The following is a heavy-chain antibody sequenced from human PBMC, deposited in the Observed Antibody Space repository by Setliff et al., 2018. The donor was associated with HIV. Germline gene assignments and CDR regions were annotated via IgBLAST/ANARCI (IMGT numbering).Heavy chain of an antibody. V-gene: IGHV4-59*12. J-gene: IGHJ6*03. CDR3: ARGTAVVHYYYYYYYMDV. CDR2: VYYNGDT. Sequence: PSETLSLTCTVSGGSMINYYWSWIRQPPGKGLEWVGYVYYNGDTNYNPSLNSRITVSVDTSRSQFSLKLNSVTAADTAVYYCARGTAVVHYYYYYYYMDVWGKGTTVTVSS. CDR1: GGSMINYY. D-gene: IGHD6-19*01.